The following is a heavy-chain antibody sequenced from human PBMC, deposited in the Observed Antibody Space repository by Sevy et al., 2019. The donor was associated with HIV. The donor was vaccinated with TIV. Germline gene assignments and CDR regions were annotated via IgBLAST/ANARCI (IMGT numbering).Heavy chain of an antibody. CDR3: ARSDSSGYSSLDY. CDR2: SRNKANGYTT. V-gene: IGHV3-72*01. CDR1: GFTFNDHY. Sequence: GGSLRLSCVASGFTFNDHYMDWVRQAPGKGLEWVGRSRNKANGYTTEYAASVKGRFTVSRDDSKNSVYLQMNSLKTGDTAVYYCARSDSSGYSSLDYWGQGTLVTVSS. J-gene: IGHJ4*02. D-gene: IGHD3-22*01.